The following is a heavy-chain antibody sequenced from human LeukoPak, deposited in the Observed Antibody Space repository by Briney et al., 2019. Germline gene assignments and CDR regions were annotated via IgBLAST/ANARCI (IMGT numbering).Heavy chain of an antibody. CDR1: GFTVSSNY. J-gene: IGHJ4*02. CDR2: ISGSGTNT. CDR3: AKGIRVGATTGHPDY. D-gene: IGHD1-26*01. V-gene: IGHV3-23*01. Sequence: GGSLRLSCAASGFTVSSNYMSWVRQAPGKGLEWVSAISGSGTNTYYAGSVEGRFAISRDNSNNTLFLQMNSLRADDTALYYCAKGIRVGATTGHPDYWGQGTLVTVSS.